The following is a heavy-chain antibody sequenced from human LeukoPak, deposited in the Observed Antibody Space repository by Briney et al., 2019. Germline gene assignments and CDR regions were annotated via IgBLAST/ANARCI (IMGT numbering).Heavy chain of an antibody. J-gene: IGHJ4*02. CDR3: ARGYLTYYYDNTGRPY. Sequence: GSLRLSCAASGFTFSSYAMSWVRQAPGKGLEWVSAISGSGGSTYYADSVKGRFTISRDNAKNSLYLQMNSLRAEDTAVYYCARGYLTYYYDNTGRPYWGQGTLVTVSS. D-gene: IGHD3-22*01. V-gene: IGHV3-23*01. CDR2: ISGSGGST. CDR1: GFTFSSYA.